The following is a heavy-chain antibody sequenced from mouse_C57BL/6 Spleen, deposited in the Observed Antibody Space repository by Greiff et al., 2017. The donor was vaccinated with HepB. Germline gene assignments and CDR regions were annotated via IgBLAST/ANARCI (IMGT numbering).Heavy chain of an antibody. Sequence: QVQLKHSGPELVKPGASVKLSCKASGYTFTSYDINWVKQRPGQGLEWIGWIYPRDGSTKYNEKFKGKATLTVDTSSSTAYMELHSLTSEDSAVYFCAVYYGNSSFDYWGQGTTLTVSS. CDR3: AVYYGNSSFDY. D-gene: IGHD2-1*01. J-gene: IGHJ2*01. CDR2: IYPRDGST. V-gene: IGHV1-85*01. CDR1: GYTFTSYD.